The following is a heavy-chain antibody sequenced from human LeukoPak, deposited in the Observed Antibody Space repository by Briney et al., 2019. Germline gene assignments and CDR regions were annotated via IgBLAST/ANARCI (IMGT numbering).Heavy chain of an antibody. CDR1: GFTFSSYS. CDR2: ISSSSSYI. Sequence: PGGSPRLSCAASGFTFSSYSMNWVRQAPGKGLEWVSSISSSSSYIYYADSVKGRFTISRDNAKNSLYLQMNSLRAEDTAVYYCARDSHYYDSSGYLLVFSAPDYWGQGTLVTVSS. V-gene: IGHV3-21*01. D-gene: IGHD3-22*01. J-gene: IGHJ4*02. CDR3: ARDSHYYDSSGYLLVFSAPDY.